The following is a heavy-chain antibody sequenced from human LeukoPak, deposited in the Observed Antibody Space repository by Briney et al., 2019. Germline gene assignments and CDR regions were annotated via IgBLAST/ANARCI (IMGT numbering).Heavy chain of an antibody. CDR2: INPNSGGT. J-gene: IGHJ6*03. CDR3: ARDRDYYGSGNYGYMDV. CDR1: GYTFTGYY. V-gene: IGHV1-2*02. D-gene: IGHD3-10*01. Sequence: GASVKASCKASGYTFTGYYMHWVRQAPGQGLEWMGWINPNSGGTNYAQKFQGRVTMTRDTSISTAYMELSRLRSDDTAVYYCARDRDYYGSGNYGYMDVWGKGTTVTISS.